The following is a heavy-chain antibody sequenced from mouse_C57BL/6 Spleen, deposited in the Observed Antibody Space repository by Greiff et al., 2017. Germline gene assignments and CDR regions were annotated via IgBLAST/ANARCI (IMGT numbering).Heavy chain of an antibody. CDR1: GYTFTSYW. J-gene: IGHJ2*01. CDR3: ARSTATSNYFDY. Sequence: VQLQQPGAELVRPGSSVKLSCKASGYTFTSYWMHWVKQRPIQGLEWIGNIDPSDSDTHYNQKFKDKATLTVDKSSSTAYMQLSSLTSEDSAVYYCARSTATSNYFDYWGQGTTLTVSS. D-gene: IGHD1-2*01. V-gene: IGHV1-52*01. CDR2: IDPSDSDT.